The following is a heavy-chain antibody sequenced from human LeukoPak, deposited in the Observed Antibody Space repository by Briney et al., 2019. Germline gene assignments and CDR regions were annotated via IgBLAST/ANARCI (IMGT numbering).Heavy chain of an antibody. V-gene: IGHV3-53*01. Sequence: GGSLRLSCAASGFTVSSNYMSWVRQAPGKGLEWVSVIYSGGSTYYADSVKGRFTISRDNSKNTLYLQMNSLRAEDTAVYYCASPQVYDSSGYYDYWGQGTLVTVSS. J-gene: IGHJ4*02. CDR2: IYSGGST. D-gene: IGHD3-22*01. CDR3: ASPQVYDSSGYYDY. CDR1: GFTVSSNY.